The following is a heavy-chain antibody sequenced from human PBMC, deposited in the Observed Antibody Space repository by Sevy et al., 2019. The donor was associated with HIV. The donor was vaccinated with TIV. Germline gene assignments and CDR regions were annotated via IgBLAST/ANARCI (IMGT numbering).Heavy chain of an antibody. J-gene: IGHJ5*02. CDR2: VYYNGNT. Sequence: SETLSLTCTVSGGSITTHYWTWIRQPPGKGLEWIGYVYYNGNTNYSPSLKSRVTISVDTSKNQFSLKLSSVTAADTAVYFCARDQGHFDPWAREPWSPSPQ. V-gene: IGHV4-59*11. CDR3: ARDQGHFDP. CDR1: GGSITTHY.